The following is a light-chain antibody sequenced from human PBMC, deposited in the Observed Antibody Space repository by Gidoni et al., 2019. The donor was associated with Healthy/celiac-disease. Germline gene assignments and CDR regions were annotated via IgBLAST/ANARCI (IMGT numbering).Light chain of an antibody. V-gene: IGLV2-14*03. CDR2: DVS. CDR3: SSYTSSSTRV. J-gene: IGLJ1*01. Sequence: QSALTQPASVSGSPGQSITISCTGTSSVVGGYNYVSWYQQHPGKAPNSMIYDVSKRPSGVSNRFSGSKSGNTASLTISGLQAEDEADYYCSSYTSSSTRVFGTGTKVTVL. CDR1: SSVVGGYNY.